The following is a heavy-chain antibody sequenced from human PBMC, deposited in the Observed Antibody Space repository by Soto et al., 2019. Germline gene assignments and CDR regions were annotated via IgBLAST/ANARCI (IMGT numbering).Heavy chain of an antibody. CDR3: ARTKNMCPDEY. CDR1: GVAISSGGYY. V-gene: IGHV4-31*03. J-gene: IGHJ4*02. Sequence: QVQLQESGPGLGKPSQTLSLTCPVAGVAISSGGYYWSWIRQHPGKGLEWIGYIYYSGSTYYNPSLKSRVNISVDTSKNRFSLKLSSVTAADTAVYYCARTKNMCPDEYLGQGTLGTGSS. D-gene: IGHD3-10*02. CDR2: IYYSGST.